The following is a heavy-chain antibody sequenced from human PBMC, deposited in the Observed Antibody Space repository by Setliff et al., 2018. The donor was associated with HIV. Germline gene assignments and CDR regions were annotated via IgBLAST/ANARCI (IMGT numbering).Heavy chain of an antibody. D-gene: IGHD2-2*01. CDR3: ARTRGGCMSTSCPTSYYYYDMDV. V-gene: IGHV1-24*01. CDR2: FDPEDVET. Sequence: ASVKVSCKVSGYTLSELSMHWVRQAPGKGLEWMGGFDPEDVETIYAEKFQGRVTMTEDTSTDTAYMELSSLRSEDTAVYYCARTRGGCMSTSCPTSYYYYDMDVWGKGTTVTVSS. J-gene: IGHJ6*03. CDR1: GYTLSELS.